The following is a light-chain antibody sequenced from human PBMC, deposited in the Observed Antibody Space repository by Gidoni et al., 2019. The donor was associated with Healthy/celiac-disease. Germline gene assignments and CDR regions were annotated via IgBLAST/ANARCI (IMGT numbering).Light chain of an antibody. CDR1: SSNIGACYD. Sequence: QSVLTQPPSVSGAPGQRVTISCTGSSSNIGACYDVHWYQQLPGTAPKLLIYGSSNRPSGVPDRFSGSKSGTSASLAITGLQAEDEADYYCQSYDSSLSGSKVFGGGTKPTVL. CDR3: QSYDSSLSGSKV. V-gene: IGLV1-40*01. J-gene: IGLJ3*02. CDR2: GSS.